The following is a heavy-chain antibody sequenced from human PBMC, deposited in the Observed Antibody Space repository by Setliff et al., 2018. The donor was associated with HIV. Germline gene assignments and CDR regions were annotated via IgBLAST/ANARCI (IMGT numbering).Heavy chain of an antibody. CDR1: GVSITTDGYF. CDR3: AGGWYFRDISDSRFDF. J-gene: IGHJ4*02. V-gene: IGHV4-31*03. CDR2: MYHTGNT. D-gene: IGHD2-15*01. Sequence: SETLSLTCSVSGVSITTDGYFWSWIRHYPGKGLEWIGYMYHTGNTYSNPSLASRLVMSLDPSKNQFSLKLNSMTAADTAMFYCAGGWYFRDISDSRFDFWGQGMLVTVS.